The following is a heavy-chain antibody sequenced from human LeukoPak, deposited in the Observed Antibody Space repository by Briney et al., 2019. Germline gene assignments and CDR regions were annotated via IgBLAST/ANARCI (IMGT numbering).Heavy chain of an antibody. V-gene: IGHV3-9*01. CDR3: AKSRNYYASGGGLDY. CDR1: GFTFDDYA. Sequence: PGGSLRLSCAASGFTFDDYAMHWVRQGPGKGLEWVSGIRWDSGSIGYADSVKGRFTISRDNAKNSLYLQMNSLRAEDTALYYCAKSRNYYASGGGLDYWGQGTLVTVSS. J-gene: IGHJ4*02. CDR2: IRWDSGSI. D-gene: IGHD3-10*01.